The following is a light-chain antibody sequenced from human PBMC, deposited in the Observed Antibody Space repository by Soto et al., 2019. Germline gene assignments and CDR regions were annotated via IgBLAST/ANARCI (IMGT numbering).Light chain of an antibody. J-gene: IGLJ2*01. CDR1: SSDVGSYNL. Sequence: QSALTQPASVSGSPGQSITISCTGTSSDVGSYNLVSWYQQHPGKAPKFMIYEVSKRPSGVSNRFSGSKSGNTASLTISGLQAEDEADYYCCSYAGSSTFLFGGGTQLTVL. V-gene: IGLV2-23*02. CDR2: EVS. CDR3: CSYAGSSTFL.